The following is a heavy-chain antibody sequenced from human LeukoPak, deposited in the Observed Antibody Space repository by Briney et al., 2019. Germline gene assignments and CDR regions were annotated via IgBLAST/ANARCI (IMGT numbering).Heavy chain of an antibody. Sequence: PSETLSLTCTVSGYSISSGYYWGWIRQPPGKGLEWIGYIYYSGSTNYNPSLKSRVTISVDTSKNQFSLKLSSVTAADTAVYYCASEAYYYDSSGYYKYWGQGTLVTVSS. CDR3: ASEAYYYDSSGYYKY. D-gene: IGHD3-22*01. CDR1: GYSISSGYY. J-gene: IGHJ4*02. CDR2: IYYSGST. V-gene: IGHV4-38-2*02.